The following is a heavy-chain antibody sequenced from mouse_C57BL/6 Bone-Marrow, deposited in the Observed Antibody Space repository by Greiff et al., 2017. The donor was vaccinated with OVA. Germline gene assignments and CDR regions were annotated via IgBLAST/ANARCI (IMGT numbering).Heavy chain of an antibody. V-gene: IGHV1-50*01. J-gene: IGHJ3*01. CDR3: AREPTMVTTGFAY. D-gene: IGHD2-9*01. CDR2: IHPSDSYT. Sequence: QVHVKQSGAELVKPGASVKLSCKASGYTFTSYWMQWVKQRPGQGLEWIGEIHPSDSYTNYNQKFKGKATLTVDTSSSTAYMQLSSLTSEDSAVYYCAREPTMVTTGFAYWGQGTLVTVSA. CDR1: GYTFTSYW.